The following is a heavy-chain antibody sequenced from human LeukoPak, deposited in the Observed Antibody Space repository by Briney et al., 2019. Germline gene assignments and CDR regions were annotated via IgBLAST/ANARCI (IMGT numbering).Heavy chain of an antibody. J-gene: IGHJ5*02. CDR2: INPSGGST. CDR1: GYTFTSYY. CDR3: ARGHEGFGELGSWFDP. D-gene: IGHD3-10*01. V-gene: IGHV1-46*01. Sequence: GASVKVSCKACGYTFTSYYMHWVRQAPGQGLESMGIINPSGGSTSYAQKFQGRVTMTRDTSTSTVYMELSSLRSEDTAVYYCARGHEGFGELGSWFDPWGQGTLVTVSS.